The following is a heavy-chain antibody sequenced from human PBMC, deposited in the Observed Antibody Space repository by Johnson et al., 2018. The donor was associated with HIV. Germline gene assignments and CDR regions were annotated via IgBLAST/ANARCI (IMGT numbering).Heavy chain of an antibody. J-gene: IGHJ3*02. Sequence: EVQLVESGGVVVQPGWSLRLSCAASGFTFDDYTMHWVRQAPGKGLEWVSLISWDGGSTYYADSVKGRFTISRDNSKNSLYLQMNSLRTEDTALYYCAKDMGRYSGSYGNYDAFDIWGQGTMVTVSS. V-gene: IGHV3-43*01. CDR2: ISWDGGST. D-gene: IGHD1-26*01. CDR1: GFTFDDYT. CDR3: AKDMGRYSGSYGNYDAFDI.